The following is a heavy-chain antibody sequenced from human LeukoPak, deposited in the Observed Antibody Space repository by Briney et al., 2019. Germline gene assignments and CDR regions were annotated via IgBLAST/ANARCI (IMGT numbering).Heavy chain of an antibody. V-gene: IGHV4-38-2*02. Sequence: SETLSLTCTVSGYSISSDYYWGWIRPPPGKGLEWIGFIYHSGSTNYNPSLKSRVTISVDTSKNQFSLKLSSVTAADAAVYYCAREALGYCSGGSCYTGRGYYYYYYMDVWGKGTTVTVSS. CDR1: GYSISSDYY. CDR3: AREALGYCSGGSCYTGRGYYYYYYMDV. D-gene: IGHD2-15*01. CDR2: IYHSGST. J-gene: IGHJ6*03.